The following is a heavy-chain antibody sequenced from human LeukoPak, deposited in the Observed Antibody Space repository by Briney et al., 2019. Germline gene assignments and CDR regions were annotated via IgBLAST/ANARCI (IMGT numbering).Heavy chain of an antibody. CDR3: ARGPGGRSGYYPLEDNYYYYYMDV. CDR1: GYTFTSYG. V-gene: IGHV1-18*01. D-gene: IGHD3-22*01. J-gene: IGHJ6*03. Sequence: ASVKVSCKASGYTFTSYGISWVRQAPGRGLEWMGWISAYKGNTNYAQKFQGRVTMTTDTSTSTAYMELRSLRSDDTAVYYCARGPGGRSGYYPLEDNYYYYYMDVWGKGTTVTVSS. CDR2: ISAYKGNT.